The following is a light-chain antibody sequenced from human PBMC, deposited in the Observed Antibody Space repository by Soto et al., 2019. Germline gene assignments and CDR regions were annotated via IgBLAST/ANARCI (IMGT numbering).Light chain of an antibody. CDR3: QQYGTSRT. CDR2: GIS. J-gene: IGKJ1*01. V-gene: IGKV3-20*01. CDR1: QSVSSNY. Sequence: EIVLTQSPGTLSLSPGERATLSCRASQSVSSNYLAWYQQKSGQAPRLLIYGISSRATGIPDRFSGSGSGTYFTLTISRLEPEDFAVYYCQQYGTSRTFGQGTKVEIK.